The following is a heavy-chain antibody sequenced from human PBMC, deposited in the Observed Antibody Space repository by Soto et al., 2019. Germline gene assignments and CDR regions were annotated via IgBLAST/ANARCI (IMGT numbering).Heavy chain of an antibody. CDR2: INSDGSST. CDR3: ARDPLPLLRAINWFDP. V-gene: IGHV3-74*01. CDR1: GFTFSSYW. Sequence: EVQLVESGGGLVQPGGSLRLSCAASGFTFSSYWMHWVRQAPGKGLVCVSRINSDGSSTSYADSVKGRFTISRDNAKNTLYLQMNSLRAEDTAVYYCARDPLPLLRAINWFDPWGQGTLVTVSA. D-gene: IGHD1-26*01. J-gene: IGHJ5*02.